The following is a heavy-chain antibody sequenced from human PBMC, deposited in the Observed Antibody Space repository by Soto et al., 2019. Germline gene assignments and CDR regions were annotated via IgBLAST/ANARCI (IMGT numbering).Heavy chain of an antibody. CDR1: VFTFTSSA. V-gene: IGHV1-58*02. CDR3: AAVLMFCDCWISYYAFDI. Sequence: SVKVSCKASVFTFTSSAMQWVRQARGQRLEWIGWIVVGSGNTNYAQKFQERVTITRDMSTSTAYMELSSLRSEDTAVYYCAAVLMFCDCWISYYAFDIWGQGTLGTVSS. J-gene: IGHJ3*02. D-gene: IGHD3-3*01. CDR2: IVVGSGNT.